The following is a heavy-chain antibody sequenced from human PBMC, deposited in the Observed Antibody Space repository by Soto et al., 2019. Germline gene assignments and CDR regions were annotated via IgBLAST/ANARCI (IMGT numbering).Heavy chain of an antibody. CDR1: GGTFNNYA. D-gene: IGHD3-22*01. CDR3: ARDHYDSTGHDKYYYYGMEV. V-gene: IGHV1-69*06. Sequence: QVQLVQSGAEMKKPGSSVKVSCKASGGTFNNYAISWVRQAPGQGLEWMGGIVPIFGTPKYAQKFQGRVTITADKSTNIAYMELGSMRSEDSAVYFCARDHYDSTGHDKYYYYGMEVWGQVTTVTVSS. J-gene: IGHJ6*02. CDR2: IVPIFGTP.